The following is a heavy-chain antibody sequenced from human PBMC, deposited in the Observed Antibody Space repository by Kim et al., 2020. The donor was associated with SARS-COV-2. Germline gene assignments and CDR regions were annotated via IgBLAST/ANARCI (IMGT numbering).Heavy chain of an antibody. D-gene: IGHD6-13*01. J-gene: IGHJ4*02. CDR2: IYSGGST. CDR3: ASSEAYSSSYYFDY. V-gene: IGHV3-53*04. Sequence: GGSLRLSCAASGFTFSSNYMSWVRQAPGKGLEWVSVIYSGGSTYYADSVKGRFTISSNNSKNTLYLQMNSLRAEDTAVYYCASSEAYSSSYYFDYWGQGTLVTVSS. CDR1: GFTFSSNY.